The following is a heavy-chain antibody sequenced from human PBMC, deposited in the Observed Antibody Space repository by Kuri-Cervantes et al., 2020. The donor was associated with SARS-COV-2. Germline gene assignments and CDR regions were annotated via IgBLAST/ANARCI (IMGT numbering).Heavy chain of an antibody. D-gene: IGHD2-21*01. Sequence: GGSLRLSCAASGSTFSSYGMHWVRQAPGKGLEWVAVISYDGTNKDYTASGKGRFTISRDNSQNTLYLQMKSLRTEDTALYYCARDRVGVHDSWGQGTLVTVSS. CDR2: ISYDGTNK. CDR3: ARDRVGVHDS. CDR1: GSTFSSYG. J-gene: IGHJ4*02. V-gene: IGHV3-30*19.